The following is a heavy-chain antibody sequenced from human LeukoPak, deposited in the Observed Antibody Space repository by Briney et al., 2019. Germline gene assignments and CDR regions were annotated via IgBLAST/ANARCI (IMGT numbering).Heavy chain of an antibody. J-gene: IGHJ5*02. Sequence: SEPLSLTCTVSGGSISSSSYYWGWIRQPPGKGLEWIGSISYSGSSYYNPSLKSRVTISVDTSKNQFSLKLRSVTAADTAVYYCARLPARLSWFDPWGQGTLVTVSS. V-gene: IGHV4-39*01. CDR2: ISYSGSS. CDR3: ARLPARLSWFDP. CDR1: GGSISSSSYY. D-gene: IGHD2-2*01.